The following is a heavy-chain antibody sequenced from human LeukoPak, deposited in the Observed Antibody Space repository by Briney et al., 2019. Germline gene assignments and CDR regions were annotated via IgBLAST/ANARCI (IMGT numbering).Heavy chain of an antibody. Sequence: GGSLRLSCAASGFTFSSYAMSWVRQAPGKGLEWVSAISGSGGRTYYADSVKGRFTISSDNSKNTVYLQMNSLRAEDTAVYYCARASSVVVPAATAFDIWGQGTMVTVSS. J-gene: IGHJ3*02. V-gene: IGHV3-23*01. CDR1: GFTFSSYA. CDR3: ARASSVVVPAATAFDI. D-gene: IGHD2-2*01. CDR2: ISGSGGRT.